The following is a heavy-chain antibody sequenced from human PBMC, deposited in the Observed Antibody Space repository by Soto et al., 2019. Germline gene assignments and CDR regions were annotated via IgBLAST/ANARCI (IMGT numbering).Heavy chain of an antibody. CDR1: GFTVSNNY. CDR3: APRPGGGGY. Sequence: EVQLVESGGGLIQPGGSLRLSCAVSGFTVSNNYMSWVRQAPGKGLEGVSVIYSGGYTAYGDSVKGRFTISRDNSKNTPYLQRNSRGAAHTAVVYGAPRPGGGGYWGQGTLVTVSS. CDR2: IYSGGYT. D-gene: IGHD3-10*01. V-gene: IGHV3-53*01. J-gene: IGHJ4*02.